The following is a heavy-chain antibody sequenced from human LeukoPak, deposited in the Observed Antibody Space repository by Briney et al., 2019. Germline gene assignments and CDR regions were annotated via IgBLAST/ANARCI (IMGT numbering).Heavy chain of an antibody. V-gene: IGHV4-39*01. J-gene: IGHJ6*03. CDR1: GGSISSSSYY. CDR2: IYYSGNT. CDR3: ARREESYYYYMDV. Sequence: PSETLSLTCTVSGGSISSSSYYWGWIRQPPGKGLEWIGNIYYSGNTYYNPSLKSRVTISVDTSKNQFSLKLSSVTAADTAVYYCARREESYYYYMDVWGKGTTVTVSS.